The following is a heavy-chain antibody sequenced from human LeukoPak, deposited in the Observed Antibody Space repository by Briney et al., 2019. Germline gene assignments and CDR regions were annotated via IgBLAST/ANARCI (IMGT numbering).Heavy chain of an antibody. V-gene: IGHV3-7*01. CDR3: ARDPFHGALDY. J-gene: IGHJ4*02. CDR1: GFTFTTSW. D-gene: IGHD4/OR15-4a*01. Sequence: GGSLRLSCAASGFTFTTSWMSWVRQAPGKGLEWVADVNPDGSTRVYVDSVQGRFTISRDNAKNSVYLQINSLKGEDTAVYYCARDPFHGALDYWGQGTLVTVSS. CDR2: VNPDGSTR.